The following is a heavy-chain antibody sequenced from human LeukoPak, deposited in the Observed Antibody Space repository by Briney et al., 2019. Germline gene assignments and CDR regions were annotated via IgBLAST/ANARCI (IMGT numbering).Heavy chain of an antibody. V-gene: IGHV3-23*01. CDR3: ARDRRNSRNIAARGHFDY. CDR1: GFTFTNYA. CDR2: VSGSGGST. D-gene: IGHD6-6*01. J-gene: IGHJ4*02. Sequence: PGGSLRLSCAASGFTFTNYAMSWVRQSPRKGLEWVSAVSGSGGSTYYSDSVKGRFTVSRDNSQITLYLQMNSLRAEDTAVYYCARDRRNSRNIAARGHFDYWGQGTLVTVSS.